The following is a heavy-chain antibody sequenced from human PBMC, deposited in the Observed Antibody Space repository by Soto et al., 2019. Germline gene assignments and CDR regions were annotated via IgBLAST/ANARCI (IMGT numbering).Heavy chain of an antibody. V-gene: IGHV6-1*01. D-gene: IGHD5-12*01. CDR1: GDSVSSNSAA. Sequence: QVQLQQSGPGLVKPSQTLSLTCAISGDSVSSNSAAWNWIKQSPSRGLEWLGRTYYRSKWYNDYTVSVKSRITITPDTSKNQFSLQLNSVTREDTALYYCTLTNYSGAPRYGMDVWGQGSTVAVSS. CDR2: TYYRSKWYN. CDR3: TLTNYSGAPRYGMDV. J-gene: IGHJ6*02.